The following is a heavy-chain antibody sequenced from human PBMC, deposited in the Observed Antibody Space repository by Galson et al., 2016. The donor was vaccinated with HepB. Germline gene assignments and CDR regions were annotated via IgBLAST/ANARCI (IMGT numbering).Heavy chain of an antibody. J-gene: IGHJ3*02. CDR1: GFTFSNYG. CDR2: ISYDGYDK. CDR3: AKVLLITFGRVIVRKERGDAFDI. Sequence: LRLSCAASGFTFSNYGMHWVRQAPGKGLEWVAVISYDGYDKYYVDSLKGRFIISRDNSKNTLYLQMNSLRAEDTAVYYCAKVLLITFGRVIVRKERGDAFDIWGQGTMVTVSS. D-gene: IGHD3-16*02. V-gene: IGHV3-30*18.